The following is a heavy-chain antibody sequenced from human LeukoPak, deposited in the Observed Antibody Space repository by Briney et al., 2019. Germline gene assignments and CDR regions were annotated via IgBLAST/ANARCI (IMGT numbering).Heavy chain of an antibody. D-gene: IGHD4-17*01. Sequence: ASVKVSCKASGGTFSSYAISWVRQAPGQGLEWMGGIIPIFGTANYAQKFQGRVTITADESTSTAYMELSSLRSEDTAVYYCAREGYGDYRGDYWGQGTLVTVSS. J-gene: IGHJ4*02. V-gene: IGHV1-69*13. CDR3: AREGYGDYRGDY. CDR1: GGTFSSYA. CDR2: IIPIFGTA.